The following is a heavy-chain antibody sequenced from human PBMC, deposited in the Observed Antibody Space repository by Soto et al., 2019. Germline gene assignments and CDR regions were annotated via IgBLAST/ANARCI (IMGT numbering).Heavy chain of an antibody. V-gene: IGHV3-7*01. J-gene: IGHJ3*02. CDR3: SRSERYCSGGSCYYDAFDI. Sequence: PGGSLRLSCAASGFTFSSYAMHWVRQAPEKELEWVANIKQDGSKKYYVDSVKGRFTISRDNAKNSLYLQMNSLRAEDTAVYYCSRSERYCSGGSCYYDAFDIWGQGTMVTVSS. D-gene: IGHD2-15*01. CDR2: IKQDGSKK. CDR1: GFTFSSYA.